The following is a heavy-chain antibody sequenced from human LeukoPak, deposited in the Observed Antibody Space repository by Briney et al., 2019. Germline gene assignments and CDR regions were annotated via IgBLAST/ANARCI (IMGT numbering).Heavy chain of an antibody. D-gene: IGHD6-19*01. CDR2: IHHSGST. CDR3: ARGLYGSDSY. CDR1: GASVSSSNW. J-gene: IGHJ4*02. Sequence: PSETLSLTCAVSGASVSSSNWWIWVRQPPKKGLEWIGEIHHSGSTNYNPSLKSRVTMSVETSKNQISLRLSSVTAADTAVYYCARGLYGSDSYWGQGNLVTVSS. V-gene: IGHV4-4*02.